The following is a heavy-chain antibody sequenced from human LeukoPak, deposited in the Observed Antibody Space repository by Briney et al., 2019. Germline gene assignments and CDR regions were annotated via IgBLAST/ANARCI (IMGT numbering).Heavy chain of an antibody. CDR1: GCTFSSYA. Sequence: SVKVSCKASGCTFSSYAISWVRQAPGQGLEWMGGVILIFGTANYAQKFQGRVTITADESTSTAYMELSSLRSEDTAVYYCARNAVPDRPFSGMDVWGKGTTVTVSS. CDR2: VILIFGTA. V-gene: IGHV1-69*13. D-gene: IGHD2-2*01. J-gene: IGHJ6*04. CDR3: ARNAVPDRPFSGMDV.